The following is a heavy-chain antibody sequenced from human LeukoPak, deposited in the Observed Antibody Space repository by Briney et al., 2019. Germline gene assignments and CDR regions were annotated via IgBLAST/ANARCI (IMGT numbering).Heavy chain of an antibody. D-gene: IGHD6-6*01. CDR2: INPNSGGT. CDR3: ASALGAARLDY. J-gene: IGHJ4*02. Sequence: GASVKVSRKSSGYTFTGYYMHGVRQAPGQGLEWMGWINPNSGGTNYAQKFQGRVTMTRDTSISTAYMELSRLRSDDTAVYYCASALGAARLDYWGQGTLVTVSS. V-gene: IGHV1-2*02. CDR1: GYTFTGYY.